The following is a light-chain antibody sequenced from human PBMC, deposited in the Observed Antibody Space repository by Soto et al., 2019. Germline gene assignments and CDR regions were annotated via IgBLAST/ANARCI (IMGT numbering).Light chain of an antibody. CDR2: AAS. V-gene: IGKV1-6*01. Sequence: AIQMTQSPSSLSASVVDRVTITCRASQGIRNDLSWYRQKPGKAPKLLIYAASSLQSGVPSRFSGSRSGTDFTLTISSLQPEDFATYYCLQDYNYPRTFGQGTKVDIK. J-gene: IGKJ1*01. CDR3: LQDYNYPRT. CDR1: QGIRND.